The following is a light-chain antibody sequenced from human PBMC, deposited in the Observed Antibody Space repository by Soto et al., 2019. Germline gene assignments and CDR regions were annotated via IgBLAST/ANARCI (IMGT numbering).Light chain of an antibody. V-gene: IGKV3-11*01. CDR2: DAS. CDR1: QSVSSY. Sequence: EMVLTQSPATLSLSPGERATLSCRASQSVSSYLAWYQQKPGQAPRLLIYDASNRATGIPARFSGRGSGTDFTLTISSLEPEDFAVYYCQQRSNWPPLTFGGGTKVDIK. CDR3: QQRSNWPPLT. J-gene: IGKJ4*01.